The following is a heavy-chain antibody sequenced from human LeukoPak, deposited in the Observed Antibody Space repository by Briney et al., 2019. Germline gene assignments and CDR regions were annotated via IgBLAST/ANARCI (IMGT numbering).Heavy chain of an antibody. V-gene: IGHV3-23*01. CDR3: ARGGRGSAAVVAPRSFDI. CDR1: GFTFSSYA. J-gene: IGHJ3*02. CDR2: ISGSGGST. Sequence: GGSLRLSCAASGFTFSSYAMSWVRQAPGKGLEWVSAISGSGGSTYYADSVKGRFTISRDNTKNTLYLQMNSLRAEDSALYYCARGGRGSAAVVAPRSFDIWGQGTMVTVSS. D-gene: IGHD3-22*01.